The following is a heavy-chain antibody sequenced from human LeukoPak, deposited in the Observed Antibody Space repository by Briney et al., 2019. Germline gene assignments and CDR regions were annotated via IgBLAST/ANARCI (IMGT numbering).Heavy chain of an antibody. Sequence: ASVKVSCKASGYTFTNYAMNWVRQAPGQGLEWMGWINTNTGNPTYAQGFTGRFVFSLDTSVSTAYLQISSLMAEDTAVYYCARLGNRLTMREVYIWQEIDYGGQGTLVTVSS. CDR1: GYTFTNYA. V-gene: IGHV7-4-1*02. CDR2: INTNTGNP. CDR3: ARLGNRLTMREVYIWQEIDY. J-gene: IGHJ4*02. D-gene: IGHD3-22*01.